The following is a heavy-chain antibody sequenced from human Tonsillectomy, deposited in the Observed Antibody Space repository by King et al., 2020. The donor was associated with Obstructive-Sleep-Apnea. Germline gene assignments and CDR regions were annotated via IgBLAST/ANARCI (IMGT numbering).Heavy chain of an antibody. Sequence: VQLVDFGGGLVKPGGSLRLSCAASGFTFSSYSLNWVRQAPGKGLEWVSSISSSSSYIYYADSVRGRFTISRDNAKNSLYLQMNSLRAEDTAVYYCATDRTGSLDYWRQGTLATVSS. J-gene: IGHJ4*02. CDR1: GFTFSSYS. CDR2: ISSSSSYI. D-gene: IGHD3-10*01. V-gene: IGHV3-21*01. CDR3: ATDRTGSLDY.